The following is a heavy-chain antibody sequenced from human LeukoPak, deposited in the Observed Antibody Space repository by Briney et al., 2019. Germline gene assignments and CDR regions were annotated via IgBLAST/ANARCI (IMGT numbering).Heavy chain of an antibody. CDR2: INSDGSST. D-gene: IGHD3-22*01. J-gene: IGHJ4*02. CDR1: GFTFSSYW. CDR3: AMGPYYYDSSGYYY. V-gene: IGHV3-74*01. Sequence: PGGSLRLSCAASGFTFSSYWMHWVRQAPGKGLVWVSRINSDGSSTSYADSVKGRFTISRDNAKNTLYLQMNSLRAEDAAVYYCAMGPYYYDSSGYYYWGQGTLVTVSS.